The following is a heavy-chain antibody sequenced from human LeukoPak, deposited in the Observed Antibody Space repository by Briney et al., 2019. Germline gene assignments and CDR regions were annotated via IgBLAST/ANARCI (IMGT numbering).Heavy chain of an antibody. CDR2: ISSNGGST. D-gene: IGHD2-15*01. Sequence: GGALRLSRAASGFTLNSYALHWVRPAPGKGLEYVSAISSNGGSTYYANSVKGRFTISRDNSKNTLYLQMGSLRAEDMAVYYCARGGRVAKFNYFDYWGQGTLVTVSS. V-gene: IGHV3-64*01. CDR3: ARGGRVAKFNYFDY. J-gene: IGHJ4*02. CDR1: GFTLNSYA.